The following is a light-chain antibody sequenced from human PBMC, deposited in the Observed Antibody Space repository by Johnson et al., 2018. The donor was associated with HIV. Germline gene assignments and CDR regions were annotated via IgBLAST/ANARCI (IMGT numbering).Light chain of an antibody. Sequence: QSVLTQPPSASGTPGQRVTISCSGSSSNIGSNTVNWYQQLPGTAPKLLIYRNNQRPSGVPDRFSGSKSGTSASLAISGLQAEDEADYYCGTWDSSLSAGVFGTGTNVTVL. J-gene: IGLJ1*01. V-gene: IGLV1-44*01. CDR3: GTWDSSLSAGV. CDR2: RNN. CDR1: SSNIGSNT.